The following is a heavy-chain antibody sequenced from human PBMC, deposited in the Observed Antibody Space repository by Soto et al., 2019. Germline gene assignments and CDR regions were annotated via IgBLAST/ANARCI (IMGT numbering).Heavy chain of an antibody. CDR2: ISYDGSNK. D-gene: IGHD6-6*01. V-gene: IGHV3-30-3*01. CDR1: GFTFSSYA. Sequence: QVQLVESGGGVVQPGRSLRLSCAASGFTFSSYAMHWVRQAPGKGLEWVAVISYDGSNKYYADSVKGRFTISRDNSKNTLYLQMNSRRAEDTAVYYCARDLHVVAARSDYYYGMDVWGQGTTVTVSS. J-gene: IGHJ6*02. CDR3: ARDLHVVAARSDYYYGMDV.